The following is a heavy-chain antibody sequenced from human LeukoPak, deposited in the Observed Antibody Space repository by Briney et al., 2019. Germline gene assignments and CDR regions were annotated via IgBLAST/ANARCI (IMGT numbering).Heavy chain of an antibody. J-gene: IGHJ4*02. D-gene: IGHD5-12*01. CDR1: GFTFSSYS. CDR2: ISSSSSTI. V-gene: IGHV3-48*01. Sequence: GGSLRLSCAASGFTFSSYSMTWVRQAPGKGLEWVSYISSSSSTIYYADSVKGRFTISRDNAKNSLYLQMNSLRAEDTAVYYCASPYSGYDYWGQGTLVTVSS. CDR3: ASPYSGYDY.